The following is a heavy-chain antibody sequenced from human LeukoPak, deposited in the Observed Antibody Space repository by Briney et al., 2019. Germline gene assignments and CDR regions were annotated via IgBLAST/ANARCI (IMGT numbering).Heavy chain of an antibody. Sequence: GGSLRLSCAASGFTFSSYSMNWVRQAPGKGLEWVSYISSSSSTIYYADSVKGRFTISRDNAKNSLYLQMNSLRAEDTAVYYCARGITIFGVVIPNFEYWGQGTLVTVSS. J-gene: IGHJ4*02. CDR2: ISSSSSTI. D-gene: IGHD3-3*01. CDR1: GFTFSSYS. V-gene: IGHV3-48*04. CDR3: ARGITIFGVVIPNFEY.